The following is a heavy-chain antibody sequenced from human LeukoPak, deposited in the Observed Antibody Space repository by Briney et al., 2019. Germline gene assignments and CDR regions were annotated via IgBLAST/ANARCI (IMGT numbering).Heavy chain of an antibody. J-gene: IGHJ4*02. CDR1: GFTFSSYA. CDR2: TSGSGGST. V-gene: IGHV3-23*01. CDR3: AKQQWLVLYYFDY. D-gene: IGHD6-19*01. Sequence: PGGSLRLSCAASGFTFSSYAMSWVRQAPGKGLEWVSATSGSGGSTYYADSVKGRFTISRDNSKNTLYLQMNSLRAEDTAVYYCAKQQWLVLYYFDYWGQGTLVTVSS.